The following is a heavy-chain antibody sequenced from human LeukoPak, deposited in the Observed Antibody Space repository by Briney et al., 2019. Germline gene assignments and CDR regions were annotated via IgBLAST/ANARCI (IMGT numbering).Heavy chain of an antibody. Sequence: GGSLRLSCAASGFTFSIYGMNWVRQSPGKGLEWVSGIGGSGDRTYYADSVKGRFTISRDNSRNAVFLQMISPRDDDTAIYYCAKIERWLVHGFDLWGRGTLVTVSS. D-gene: IGHD6-19*01. CDR2: IGGSGDRT. CDR1: GFTFSIYG. V-gene: IGHV3-23*01. J-gene: IGHJ2*01. CDR3: AKIERWLVHGFDL.